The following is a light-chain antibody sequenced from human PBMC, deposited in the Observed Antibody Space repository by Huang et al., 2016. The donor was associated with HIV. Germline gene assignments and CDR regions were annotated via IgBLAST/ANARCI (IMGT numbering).Light chain of an antibody. CDR1: QSVSGS. CDR2: GAS. V-gene: IGKV3-15*01. J-gene: IGKJ1*01. Sequence: EIVMTQSPATLSVSPGERATLSCRASQSVSGSLAWYQQKPGQAPRLLMYGASTRATGMPARFSGSRSGTEFTLTISSLQSEDFAVYYCQQYSSWPWTFGQGTKVEIK. CDR3: QQYSSWPWT.